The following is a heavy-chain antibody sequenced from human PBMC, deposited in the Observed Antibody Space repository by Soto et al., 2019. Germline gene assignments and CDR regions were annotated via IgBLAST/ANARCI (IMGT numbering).Heavy chain of an antibody. Sequence: GGSLRLSCSASVFTFSSYSMNWVRQAPGKGLEWVSSISSSSSYIYYADSVKGRFTISRDNAKNSLYLQMNSLRAEDTAVYYCARGFTNSGYKNWFDPWRQRNRGTLS. D-gene: IGHD5-12*01. CDR2: ISSSSSYI. CDR3: ARGFTNSGYKNWFDP. CDR1: VFTFSSYS. V-gene: IGHV3-21*01. J-gene: IGHJ5*02.